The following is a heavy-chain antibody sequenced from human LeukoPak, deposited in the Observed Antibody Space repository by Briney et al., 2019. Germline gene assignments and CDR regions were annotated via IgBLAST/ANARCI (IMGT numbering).Heavy chain of an antibody. D-gene: IGHD3-22*01. CDR3: TRDPDSSGYDYYFDY. Sequence: GGSLGLSCAASGFTFSSYWMSWVRQAPGKGLEWVANIKQDGSEKDYVDSVKGRFTISRDNAKNSLYLQMNSLRAEDTAIYYCTRDPDSSGYDYYFDYWGQGTLVTVSS. V-gene: IGHV3-7*03. J-gene: IGHJ4*02. CDR2: IKQDGSEK. CDR1: GFTFSSYW.